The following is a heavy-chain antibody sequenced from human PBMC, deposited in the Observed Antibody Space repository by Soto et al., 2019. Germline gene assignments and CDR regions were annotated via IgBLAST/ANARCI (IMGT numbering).Heavy chain of an antibody. J-gene: IGHJ6*02. D-gene: IGHD3-16*01. Sequence: SETLSLTCTVSGGSISSSSYYWGWIRQPPGKGREGIGSIYYSGSTYYNPSPKRRVTISVDTTKPQFSLKLSSLPAADTAVYYCTGHKSRLCAPGGIDVWGQGTPVTVSS. CDR2: IYYSGST. V-gene: IGHV4-39*01. CDR3: TGHKSRLCAPGGIDV. CDR1: GGSISSSSYY.